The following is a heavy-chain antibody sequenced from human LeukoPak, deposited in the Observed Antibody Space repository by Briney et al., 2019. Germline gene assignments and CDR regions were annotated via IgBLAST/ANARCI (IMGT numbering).Heavy chain of an antibody. CDR1: GFTFDDYA. CDR3: AKDRSYSHYYYYGMDV. J-gene: IGHJ6*02. D-gene: IGHD3-10*01. V-gene: IGHV3-9*01. Sequence: SLRLSCAASGFTFDDYAMHWVRQAPGKGLEWVSGISWKSDYIGYAESVKGRFTISRDNAKNSLYLQMNSLRPEDTALYFCAKDRSYSHYYYYGMDVWGQGTTVTVSS. CDR2: ISWKSDYI.